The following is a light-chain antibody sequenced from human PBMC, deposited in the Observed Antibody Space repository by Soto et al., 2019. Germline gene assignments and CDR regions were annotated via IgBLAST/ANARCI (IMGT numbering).Light chain of an antibody. CDR1: QSVSDNY. J-gene: IGKJ5*01. CDR2: GAS. Sequence: VLTQAPGTLSLAPGERASASCRASQSVSDNYLARYQQKPGKAPRLLIYGASNRGTGIRARFSGSGSGTEFTLTINSLQSEDFAVYYCKQYNNWTTFGQGNRREI. V-gene: IGKV3-15*01. CDR3: KQYNNWTT.